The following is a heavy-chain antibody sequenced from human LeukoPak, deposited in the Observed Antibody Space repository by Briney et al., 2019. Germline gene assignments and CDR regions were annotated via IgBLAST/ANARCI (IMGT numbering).Heavy chain of an antibody. V-gene: IGHV4-39*07. CDR3: ARGALGPVPAAISSYYYYYMDV. J-gene: IGHJ6*03. CDR1: GGSISSSSYY. Sequence: SETLSLTCTVSGGSISSSSYYWGWIRQPPGKGLEWIGSIYYSGSTYYNPSLKSRVTISVDTSKNQFSLKLSSVTAADTAVYYCARGALGPVPAAISSYYYYYMDVWGKGTTVTVSS. D-gene: IGHD2-2*02. CDR2: IYYSGST.